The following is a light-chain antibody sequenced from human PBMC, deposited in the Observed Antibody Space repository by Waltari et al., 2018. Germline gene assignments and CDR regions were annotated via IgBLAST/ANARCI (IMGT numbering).Light chain of an antibody. Sequence: QSALTQPASVSGSPGQSLPISCTGTRSDVGGSNYVSWYQQHPGTAPKLMIYDVSKRPSGVSNRFSGSKSGNTASLTISGLQAEDEADYYCSSYTSSSTFVFGTGTKVTVL. J-gene: IGLJ1*01. CDR1: RSDVGGSNY. CDR2: DVS. CDR3: SSYTSSSTFV. V-gene: IGLV2-14*01.